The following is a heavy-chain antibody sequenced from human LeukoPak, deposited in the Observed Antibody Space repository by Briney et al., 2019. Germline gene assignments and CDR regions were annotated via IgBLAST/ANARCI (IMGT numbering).Heavy chain of an antibody. Sequence: GGSLRLSCAASGFTFTTYWMTWVRQAPGKGLEWVANIKPDGSDKYYVDSVEGRFTISRDNAKNSLSLQMNSLRAEDTAVYYCARDYGDAYWGQGTLVTVSS. J-gene: IGHJ4*02. D-gene: IGHD4-17*01. V-gene: IGHV3-7*04. CDR1: GFTFTTYW. CDR2: IKPDGSDK. CDR3: ARDYGDAY.